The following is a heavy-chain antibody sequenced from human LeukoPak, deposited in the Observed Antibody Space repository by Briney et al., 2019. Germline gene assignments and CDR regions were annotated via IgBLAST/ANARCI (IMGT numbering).Heavy chain of an antibody. D-gene: IGHD3-3*02. CDR2: ISGYNGNT. CDR3: GRGALAQPFYYYMDV. CDR1: GYTFTSYY. V-gene: IGHV1-18*04. Sequence: ASVKVSCKASGYTFTSYYMHWVRQAPGQGLEWMGWISGYNGNTNYAQKLQGRVTMTTDRSTSTAYMELRSLTSDDTAVYYCGRGALAQPFYYYMDVWGKGTTVTVSS. J-gene: IGHJ6*03.